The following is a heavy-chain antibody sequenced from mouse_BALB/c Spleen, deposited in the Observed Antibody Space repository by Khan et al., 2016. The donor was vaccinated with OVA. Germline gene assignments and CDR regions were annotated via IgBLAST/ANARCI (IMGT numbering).Heavy chain of an antibody. CDR2: INYSWNT. CDR3: ARKDYYDYDPFPY. Sequence: EVQLVESGPGLVKPSQSLSLTCTVTGYSITSEYAWNWIRQFPGNKLEWMGYINYSWNTRFNPSLKSRASITRDTSKNQFFLQLNSVTTEDTATYYCARKDYYDYDPFPYWGQGTLVTVSA. J-gene: IGHJ3*01. CDR1: GYSITSEYA. D-gene: IGHD2-4*01. V-gene: IGHV3-2*02.